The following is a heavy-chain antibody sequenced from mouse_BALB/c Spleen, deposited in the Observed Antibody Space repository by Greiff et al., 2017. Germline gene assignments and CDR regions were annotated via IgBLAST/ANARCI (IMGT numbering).Heavy chain of an antibody. CDR3: ARDRGFYYFDY. J-gene: IGHJ2*01. CDR1: GFTFTDYY. Sequence: EVHLVESGGGLVQPGGSLRLSCATSGFTFTDYYMSWVRQPPGKALEWLGFIRNKANGYTTEYSASVKGRFTISRDNSQSILYLQMNTLRAEDSATYYCARDRGFYYFDYWGQGTTLPVSS. V-gene: IGHV7-3*02. CDR2: IRNKANGYTT. D-gene: IGHD3-1*01.